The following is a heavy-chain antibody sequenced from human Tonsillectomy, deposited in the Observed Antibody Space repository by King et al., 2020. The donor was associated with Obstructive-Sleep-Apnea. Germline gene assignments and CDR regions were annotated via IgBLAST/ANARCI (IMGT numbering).Heavy chain of an antibody. J-gene: IGHJ3*02. CDR1: GFTFSSYS. D-gene: IGHD2-21*02. V-gene: IGHV3-21*01. Sequence: VQLVESGGGLVKPGGSLRLSCAASGFTFSSYSMNWVRQAPGKGLEWVSSISSSSSYIYYADSVKGRFTISRDNAKNSLYLQMNSLRAEDTAVYYCAGNGGDLAGAFDIWGQGTMVTVSS. CDR3: AGNGGDLAGAFDI. CDR2: ISSSSSYI.